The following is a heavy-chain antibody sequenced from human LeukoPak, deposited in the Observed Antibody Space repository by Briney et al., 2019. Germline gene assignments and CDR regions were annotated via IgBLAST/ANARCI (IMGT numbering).Heavy chain of an antibody. CDR3: ARRSSGYYSYSFDF. CDR1: GFTFITYS. CDR2: ITSSSASI. V-gene: IGHV3-21*01. Sequence: GGSLRLSCAASGFTFITYSMNWVRQAPGKGLEWVSSITSSSASIYYADSVKGRFTISRDNAKNSLYLQMSSLRAEDTAVYYCARRSSGYYSYSFDFWGQGTLVTVSS. J-gene: IGHJ4*02. D-gene: IGHD3-22*01.